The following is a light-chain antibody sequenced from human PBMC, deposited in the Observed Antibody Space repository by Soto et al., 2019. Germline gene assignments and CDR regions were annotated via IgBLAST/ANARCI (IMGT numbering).Light chain of an antibody. V-gene: IGKV3-20*01. CDR2: GAS. Sequence: DIVLTQSPGTLSLSPGGRATLSCSASQTVSSTYLAWYQQKHGQAPRLLLFGASSRATGMPDRFSGSGCGTDFTLIISRLVQDDFAVYYCRQLGSSPRYTFGQGTKLEIK. CDR1: QTVSSTY. CDR3: RQLGSSPRYT. J-gene: IGKJ2*01.